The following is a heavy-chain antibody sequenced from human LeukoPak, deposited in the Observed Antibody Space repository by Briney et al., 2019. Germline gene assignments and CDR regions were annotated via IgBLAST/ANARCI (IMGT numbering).Heavy chain of an antibody. CDR3: TGVSRSSWYDY. D-gene: IGHD6-13*01. CDR2: IKSKTNGGTP. V-gene: IGHV3-15*01. CDR1: GFTFSNAW. Sequence: GGSLRLSCAASGFTFSNAWMSWVRQAPGKGPEWVGRIKSKTNGGTPDYAAPVKGRFTISRDDSKNTLYLQMNSLKTEDTAVYYCTGVSRSSWYDYWGQGTLVTVSS. J-gene: IGHJ4*02.